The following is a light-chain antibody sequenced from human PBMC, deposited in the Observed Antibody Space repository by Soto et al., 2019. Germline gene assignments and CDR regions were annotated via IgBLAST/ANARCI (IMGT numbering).Light chain of an antibody. Sequence: DIQINLAPSSLSASVGDRVTITCRASQNIIFYLSWYQQEPGKAPKLLIFAASSLQSEVPSRFSGSRSGTEFTLTISSLQPEDFASYYCLQDYGDSWTFGQGTKVDI. V-gene: IGKV1-39*01. J-gene: IGKJ1*01. CDR2: AAS. CDR3: LQDYGDSWT. CDR1: QNIIFY.